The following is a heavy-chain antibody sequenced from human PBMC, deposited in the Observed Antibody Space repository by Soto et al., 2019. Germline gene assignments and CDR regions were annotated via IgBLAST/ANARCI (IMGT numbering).Heavy chain of an antibody. V-gene: IGHV1-8*01. CDR2: MNPNSGNT. J-gene: IGHJ4*02. D-gene: IGHD3-22*01. CDR1: GYTCTMYD. CDR3: ARGSHSSGYLGY. Sequence: GGSVKVSCKASGYTCTMYDINCVLQSTGQGLDWMGCMNPNSGNTGYAQKFQGRVTMTRNTSISTAYMELSSLRSEDTAVYYCARGSHSSGYLGYWGQGTLVTVSS.